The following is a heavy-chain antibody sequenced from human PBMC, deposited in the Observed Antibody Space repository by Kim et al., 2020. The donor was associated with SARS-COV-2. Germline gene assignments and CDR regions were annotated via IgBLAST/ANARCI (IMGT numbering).Heavy chain of an antibody. CDR3: SRVDTATSGGWRPFDY. J-gene: IGHJ4*02. V-gene: IGHV3-66*02. Sequence: GGSLRLSCAASGLSVSTNYMSWVRQGPQKSLEWVSNIYTDCRTYYADSVRGRFTISRDNSKNTVYLQMNSLRDEDTAVYYCSRVDTATSGGWRPFDYWGQGAPVTVSS. CDR1: GLSVSTNY. CDR2: IYTDCRT. D-gene: IGHD5-12*01.